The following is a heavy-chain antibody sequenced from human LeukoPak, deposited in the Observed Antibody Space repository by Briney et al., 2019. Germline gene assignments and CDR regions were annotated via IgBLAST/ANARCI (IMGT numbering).Heavy chain of an antibody. CDR2: ISSSSYI. Sequence: GGSLRLSCAASGFTFSSYSMNWVRQAPGKRLEWVSSISSSSYIYYADSVKGRFTISRDNAKNSLYLQMNSLRAEDTAVYYCAREPSFDAFDIWGQGTMVTVSS. J-gene: IGHJ3*02. CDR1: GFTFSSYS. CDR3: AREPSFDAFDI. V-gene: IGHV3-21*01.